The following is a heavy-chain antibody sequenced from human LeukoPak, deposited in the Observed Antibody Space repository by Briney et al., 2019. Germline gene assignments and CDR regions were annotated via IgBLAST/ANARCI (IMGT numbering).Heavy chain of an antibody. Sequence: SETLSLTCNVSGGSIISYYWSWMRQPPGKGLEWIGYIYYSGSTNYNPSLKSRVTISVDTSKNQFSLKLSSVTAADTAVYYCASRVTSRRPFDYWGQGTLVTVSS. CDR3: ASRVTSRRPFDY. CDR2: IYYSGST. CDR1: GGSIISYY. V-gene: IGHV4-59*01. J-gene: IGHJ4*02. D-gene: IGHD4-23*01.